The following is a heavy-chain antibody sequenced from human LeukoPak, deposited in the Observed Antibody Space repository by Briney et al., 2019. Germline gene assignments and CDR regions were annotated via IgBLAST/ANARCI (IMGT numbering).Heavy chain of an antibody. CDR1: EYTFTGYY. J-gene: IGHJ3*02. V-gene: IGHV1-2*02. CDR3: ARDLPAAGDAFDI. CDR2: INPNSGGT. D-gene: IGHD2-2*01. Sequence: SVKVSCKASEYTFTGYYMHWVRQAPGQGLEWMGWINPNSGGTNYAQKFQGRVTMTRDTSISTAYMELSRLRSDDTAVYYCARDLPAAGDAFDIWGQGTMVTVSS.